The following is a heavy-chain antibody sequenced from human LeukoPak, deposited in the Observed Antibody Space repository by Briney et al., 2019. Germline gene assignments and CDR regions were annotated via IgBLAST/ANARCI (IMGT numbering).Heavy chain of an antibody. V-gene: IGHV3-48*01. CDR2: ISRSSGNI. Sequence: GGSLTLSCAASRFSFISYGMNWVRQAPGQGLEWISYISRSSGNIHYADSVKGRFTISRDNAKNSLFLQMNSLRVEDTAVYYCARDVATVTLPDYWVQGTLVTVSS. D-gene: IGHD4-17*01. J-gene: IGHJ4*02. CDR3: ARDVATVTLPDY. CDR1: RFSFISYG.